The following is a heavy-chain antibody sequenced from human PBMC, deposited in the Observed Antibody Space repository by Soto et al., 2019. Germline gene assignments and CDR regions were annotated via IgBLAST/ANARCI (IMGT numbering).Heavy chain of an antibody. CDR2: IFYSGGT. CDR1: GGSISSGGFF. Sequence: SETLSLTCTVSGGSISSGGFFWSWIRQHPGKGLEWIGYIFYSGGTLYNPSLKSRLTISMDSSKDQFSLKLTSVTAADTAVYYCARAPPVNYFFDSWGQGTLVTASS. J-gene: IGHJ4*02. D-gene: IGHD3-10*01. CDR3: ARAPPVNYFFDS. V-gene: IGHV4-31*03.